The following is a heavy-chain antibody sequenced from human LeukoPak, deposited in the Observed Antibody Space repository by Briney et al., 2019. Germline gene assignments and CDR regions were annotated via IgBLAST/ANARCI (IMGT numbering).Heavy chain of an antibody. CDR1: GGSFSGYY. Sequence: KPSETLSLTCAVYGGSFSGYYWSWIRQPPGKGLEWIGYIYYSGSTNYNPSLKSRVTISVDTSKNQFSLKLSSVTAADTAVYYCARGVAAAGLFDYWGQGTLVTVSS. CDR2: IYYSGST. J-gene: IGHJ4*02. CDR3: ARGVAAAGLFDY. D-gene: IGHD6-13*01. V-gene: IGHV4-59*01.